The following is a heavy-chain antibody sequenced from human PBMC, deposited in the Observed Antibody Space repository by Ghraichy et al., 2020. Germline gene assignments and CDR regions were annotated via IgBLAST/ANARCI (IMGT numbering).Heavy chain of an antibody. J-gene: IGHJ4*02. D-gene: IGHD1-26*01. CDR1: GGSISSGGYY. CDR2: IYYSGST. V-gene: IGHV4-31*03. Sequence: SETLSLTCTVSGGSISSGGYYWSWIRPHPGKGLEWIGYIYYSGSTYYNPSLTSRVTISVDTSKNQFSLKLGPVTAAATAVYYCARSVSGSYSHFDYWGQGTLVTVSS. CDR3: ARSVSGSYSHFDY.